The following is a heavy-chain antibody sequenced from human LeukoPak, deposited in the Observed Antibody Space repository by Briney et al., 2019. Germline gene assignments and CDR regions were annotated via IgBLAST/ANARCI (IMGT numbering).Heavy chain of an antibody. CDR3: ARVVGFGDFDF. J-gene: IGHJ4*02. CDR1: GFTFSSYW. V-gene: IGHV3-7*01. D-gene: IGHD3-10*01. CDR2: IKQDGSEK. Sequence: GGSLRLSCAASGFTFSSYWMSWVRQAPGKGVEWVANIKQDGSEKYYVDSVKGRFTISRDNAENSLYLQMNSLRAEDTAVYYCARVVGFGDFDFWGQGTLVTVSS.